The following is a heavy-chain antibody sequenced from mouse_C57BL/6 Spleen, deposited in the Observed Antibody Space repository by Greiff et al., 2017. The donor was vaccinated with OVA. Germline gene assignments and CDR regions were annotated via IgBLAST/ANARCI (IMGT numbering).Heavy chain of an antibody. V-gene: IGHV3-6*01. CDR1: GYSITSGYY. J-gene: IGHJ1*03. CDR2: ISYDGSN. Sequence: VQLQQSGPGLVKPSQSLSLTCSVTGYSITSGYYWNWIRQFPGNKLEWMGYISYDGSNNYNPSLKNRISITRDTSKNQFFLKLNSVTTEDTATYYCARVTGYWYFDVWGTGTTVTVSS. CDR3: ARVTGYWYFDV.